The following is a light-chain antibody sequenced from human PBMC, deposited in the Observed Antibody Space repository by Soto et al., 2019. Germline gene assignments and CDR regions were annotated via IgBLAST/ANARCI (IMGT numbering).Light chain of an antibody. CDR1: ENIGTNS. CDR3: QQYCSLPET. Sequence: EIVLTQSPGTLSLSPGERATLSCRASENIGTNSLAWYQRKPGQAPRLLIFGATSRAAGIPDRFRGGGSGTDFTLTISRLEPEDFAVYFCQQYCSLPETFGQGTKLEVK. J-gene: IGKJ2*01. V-gene: IGKV3-20*01. CDR2: GAT.